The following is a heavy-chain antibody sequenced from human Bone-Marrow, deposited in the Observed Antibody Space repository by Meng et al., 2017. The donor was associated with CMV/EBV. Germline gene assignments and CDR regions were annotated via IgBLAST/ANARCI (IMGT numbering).Heavy chain of an antibody. V-gene: IGHV3-30*14. Sequence: GGSLRLSCAASGFTFRSYHLHWVRQAPGKGLQWVALISFNGNNKFYADSVKGRFTISRDNSKNTLSLQMNSLRADDTAVYYCARGSMVRGVPLPYYYYGMGVWGQGTTVTASS. J-gene: IGHJ6*02. CDR2: ISFNGNNK. CDR1: GFTFRSYH. D-gene: IGHD3-10*01. CDR3: ARGSMVRGVPLPYYYYGMGV.